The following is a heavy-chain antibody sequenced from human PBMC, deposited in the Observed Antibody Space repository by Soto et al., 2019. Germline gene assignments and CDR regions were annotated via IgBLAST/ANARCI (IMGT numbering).Heavy chain of an antibody. D-gene: IGHD5-18*01. CDR1: GYTFTGYY. CDR2: INPNSGGT. Sequence: QVQLVQSGAEVKKPGASVKVSCKASGYTFTGYYMHWVRQAPGQGLEWMGWINPNSGGTNYAQKFQGWVTMTRDTSISTAYMELSRLRSDDTAVYYCAREGYSYGYLYYGMDVWGQGTTVTVSS. CDR3: AREGYSYGYLYYGMDV. J-gene: IGHJ6*02. V-gene: IGHV1-2*04.